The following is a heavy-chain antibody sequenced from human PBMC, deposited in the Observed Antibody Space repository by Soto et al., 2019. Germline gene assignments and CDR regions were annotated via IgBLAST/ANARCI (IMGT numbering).Heavy chain of an antibody. CDR2: IYYSGST. CDR3: AGGSSGLFDY. Sequence: SETLSLTCTVSGGSISSGDYYWSWIRQPPWKGLEWNGYIYYSGSTYYNPSLKSRVTISVDTSKNQFSLKLSSVTAADTAVYYCAGGSSGLFDYWGQGTLDNVSS. V-gene: IGHV4-30-4*01. CDR1: GGSISSGDYY. D-gene: IGHD3-3*01. J-gene: IGHJ4*02.